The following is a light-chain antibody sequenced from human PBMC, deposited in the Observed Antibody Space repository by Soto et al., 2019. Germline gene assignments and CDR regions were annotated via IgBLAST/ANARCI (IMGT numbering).Light chain of an antibody. CDR1: QSVSSSY. Sequence: PGERVTLSCRASQSVSSSYLTWYQQKPGQAPRLLIYGASTRATSIPARFSGSGSGTDFTLTISRLEPEDFAVYHCQQYGSSPGTFGQGTKVDIK. J-gene: IGKJ1*01. CDR2: GAS. CDR3: QQYGSSPGT. V-gene: IGKV3-20*01.